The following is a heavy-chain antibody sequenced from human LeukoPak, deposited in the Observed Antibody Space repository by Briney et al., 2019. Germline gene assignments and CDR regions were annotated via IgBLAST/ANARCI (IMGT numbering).Heavy chain of an antibody. CDR1: GYSFTSYW. CDR3: ARPALEGDYGDLYYFDY. D-gene: IGHD4-17*01. J-gene: IGHJ4*02. CDR2: IYPGDSDT. V-gene: IGHV5-51*03. Sequence: GESLKISCKGSGYSFTSYWIGWVRQMPGKGLEWMGIIYPGDSDTRYSPSFQGQVTISADKSISTAYLQWSSLKASDTAMHYCARPALEGDYGDLYYFDYWGQGTLVTVSS.